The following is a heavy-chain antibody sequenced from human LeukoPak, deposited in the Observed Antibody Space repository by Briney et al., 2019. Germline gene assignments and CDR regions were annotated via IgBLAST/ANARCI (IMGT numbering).Heavy chain of an antibody. CDR1: GGTFSSYA. V-gene: IGHV1-69*13. D-gene: IGHD3-10*01. CDR2: IIPIFGTA. CDR3: AFRELRGVIITSLDY. Sequence: GASVKVSCKASGGTFSSYAISWVRQAPGQGLKWMGGIIPIFGTANYAQKFQGRVTITADESTSTAYVELSSLRSEDTAVYYCAFRELRGVIITSLDYWGQGTLVTVSS. J-gene: IGHJ4*02.